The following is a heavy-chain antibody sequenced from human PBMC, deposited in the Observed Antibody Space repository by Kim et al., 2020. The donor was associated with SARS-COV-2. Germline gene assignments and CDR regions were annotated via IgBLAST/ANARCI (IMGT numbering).Heavy chain of an antibody. CDR3: ARGPGSAAGGMDV. CDR1: GDSVSSNSAA. D-gene: IGHD6-13*01. V-gene: IGHV6-1*01. Sequence: SQTLSLTCAISGDSVSSNSAAWNWIRQSPSRGLEWLGRTYYRSKWYNDYAVSVKSRIAINPDTSKNQVSLQLKSVSPEDTAVYYCARGPGSAAGGMDVWGQGTTVTVSS. J-gene: IGHJ6*02. CDR2: TYYRSKWYN.